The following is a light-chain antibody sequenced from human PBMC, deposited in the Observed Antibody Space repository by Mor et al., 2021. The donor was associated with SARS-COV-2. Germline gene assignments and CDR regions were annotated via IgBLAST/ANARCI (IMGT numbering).Light chain of an antibody. J-gene: IGKJ4*01. Sequence: GQPPKLLIYWASTRKSGVPDRFSGSGSETDFTLTISSLQAEDVAVYYCQQYSSCPLTFGGGTKVEIK. CDR2: WAS. CDR3: QQYSSCPLT. V-gene: IGKV4-1*01.